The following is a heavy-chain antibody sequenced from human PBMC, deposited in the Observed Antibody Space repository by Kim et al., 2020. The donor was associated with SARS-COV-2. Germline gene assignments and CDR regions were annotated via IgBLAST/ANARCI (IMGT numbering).Heavy chain of an antibody. Sequence: SETLSLTCTVSGGSVSSGSYYWSWIRQPPGKGLEWIGYIYYSGSTNYNPSLKSRVTISVDTSKNQFSLKLSSVTAADTAVYYCASRIRYSSGWEFDPWGQGTLVTVSS. V-gene: IGHV4-61*01. J-gene: IGHJ5*02. CDR3: ASRIRYSSGWEFDP. D-gene: IGHD6-19*01. CDR2: IYYSGST. CDR1: GGSVSSGSYY.